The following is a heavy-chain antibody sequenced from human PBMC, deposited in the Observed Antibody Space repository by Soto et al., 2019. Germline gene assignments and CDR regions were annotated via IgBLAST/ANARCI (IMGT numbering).Heavy chain of an antibody. J-gene: IGHJ5*02. CDR2: IYYSGST. CDR1: GGSISSGGYY. V-gene: IGHV4-31*03. CDR3: ARPVPP. Sequence: QVQLQESGPGLVKPSQTLSLTCTVSGGSISSGGYYWSWIRQHPGKGLEWIGYIYYSGSTYYNPSLKGRLPTSVDTPKTQFSLKLSSVTPANTAVYYCARPVPPGGQGTLVTVSS.